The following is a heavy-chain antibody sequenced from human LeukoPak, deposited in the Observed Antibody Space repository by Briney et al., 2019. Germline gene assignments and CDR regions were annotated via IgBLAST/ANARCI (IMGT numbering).Heavy chain of an antibody. CDR3: ARLNVGASRGYFDY. CDR1: GGTFSSYA. Sequence: ASVKVSCKASGGTFSSYAISWVRQAPGQGLEWMGRINPNSGGTNYAQKFQGRVTMTRDTSISTAYMELSRLRSDDTAVYYCARLNVGASRGYFDYWGQGTLVTVSS. V-gene: IGHV1-2*06. D-gene: IGHD1-26*01. CDR2: INPNSGGT. J-gene: IGHJ4*02.